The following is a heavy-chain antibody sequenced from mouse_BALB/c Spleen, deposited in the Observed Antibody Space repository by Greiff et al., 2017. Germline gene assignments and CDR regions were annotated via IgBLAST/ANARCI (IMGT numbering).Heavy chain of an antibody. Sequence: EVQLQQSGAELVKPGASVKLSCTASGFNIKDTYMHWVKQRPEQGLEWIGRIDPANGNTKYDPKFQGKATITADTSSNTASLQLSSLTSEDTAVYYCARYYRYDGDYWGQGTTLTVSS. CDR1: GFNIKDTY. CDR3: ARYYRYDGDY. J-gene: IGHJ2*01. V-gene: IGHV14-3*02. D-gene: IGHD2-14*01. CDR2: IDPANGNT.